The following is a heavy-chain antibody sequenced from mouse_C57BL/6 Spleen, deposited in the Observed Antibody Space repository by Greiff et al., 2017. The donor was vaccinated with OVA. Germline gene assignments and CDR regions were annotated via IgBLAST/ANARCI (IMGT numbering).Heavy chain of an antibody. CDR1: GYTFTDYY. V-gene: IGHV1-76*01. CDR2: IYPGSGNT. J-gene: IGHJ3*01. Sequence: VKVVESGAELVRPGASVKLSCKASGYTFTDYYINWVKQRPGQGLEWIARIYPGSGNTYYNEKFKGKATLTAEKSSSTAYMQLSSLTSEDSAVYFCARDGNYRFAYWGQGTLVTVSA. D-gene: IGHD2-1*01. CDR3: ARDGNYRFAY.